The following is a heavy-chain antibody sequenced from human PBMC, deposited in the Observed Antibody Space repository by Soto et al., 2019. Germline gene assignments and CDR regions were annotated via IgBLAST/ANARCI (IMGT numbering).Heavy chain of an antibody. CDR1: GGSFSGYY. J-gene: IGHJ4*02. CDR3: ARKLGYCSSTSCRFDY. CDR2: INHSGST. Sequence: SETLSLTCAVYGGSFSGYYWSWIRQPPGKGLEWIGEINHSGSTNYNPSLKSRVTISVDTSKNQFSLKLSSVTAADTAVYYCARKLGYCSSTSCRFDYWGQGTLVTVSS. V-gene: IGHV4-34*01. D-gene: IGHD2-2*01.